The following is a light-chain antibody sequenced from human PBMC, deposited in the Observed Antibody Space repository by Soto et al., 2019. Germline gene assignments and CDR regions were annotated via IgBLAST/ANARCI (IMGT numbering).Light chain of an antibody. CDR1: SSNIGSNY. CDR2: SNN. V-gene: IGLV1-47*02. CDR3: AAWDDSLSGHYV. J-gene: IGLJ1*01. Sequence: QSVLTQPPSASGTPGQRATISCSGVSSNIGSNYVYWYQQLPGTAPKLLIYSNNLRPSGVPDRFSGSKSGTSASLAISGLRSEDEADYYCAAWDDSLSGHYVFGTGTRSPS.